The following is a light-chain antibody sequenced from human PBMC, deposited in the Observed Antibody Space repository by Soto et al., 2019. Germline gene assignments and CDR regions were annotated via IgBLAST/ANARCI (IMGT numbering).Light chain of an antibody. Sequence: EVVLTQSPVTLSLSPGERATLSCRASQSVGSPYLAWYQQKPGQPPRLLIYGASNRAPDIPDRFIGSGSGTEFTLSIARLAPEDFAMYYCHQYGNSPFTFGPGTKVDF. CDR1: QSVGSPY. CDR3: HQYGNSPFT. V-gene: IGKV3-20*01. J-gene: IGKJ3*01. CDR2: GAS.